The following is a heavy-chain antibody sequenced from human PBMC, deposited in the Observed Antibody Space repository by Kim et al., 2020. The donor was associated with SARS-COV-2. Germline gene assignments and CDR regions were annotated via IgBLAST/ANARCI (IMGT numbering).Heavy chain of an antibody. CDR3: AKAWGRGGMVVAATPFYFDY. CDR1: GFTFSSYA. CDR2: ISGSGGST. J-gene: IGHJ4*02. D-gene: IGHD2-15*01. V-gene: IGHV3-23*01. Sequence: GGSLRLSCAASGFTFSSYAMSWVRQAPGKGLEWVSAISGSGGSTYYADSVKGRFTISRDNSKNTLYLQMNSLRAEDTAVYYCAKAWGRGGMVVAATPFYFDYWGQGTLVTVSS.